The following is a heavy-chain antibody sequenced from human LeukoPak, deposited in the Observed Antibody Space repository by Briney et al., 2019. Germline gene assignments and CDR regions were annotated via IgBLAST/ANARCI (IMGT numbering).Heavy chain of an antibody. D-gene: IGHD3-22*01. J-gene: IGHJ6*03. CDR2: IYYSGST. V-gene: IGHV4-59*01. Sequence: SETLSLTCTVSGGSISSYYWSWIRQPPGKGLEWIGYIYYSGSTNYNPSLKSRVTISVDTSKNQFSLKLSSVTAADTAVYYCARVNYDSSGYYYSYYYYYMDVWGKGTTVTVSS. CDR3: ARVNYDSSGYYYSYYYYYMDV. CDR1: GGSISSYY.